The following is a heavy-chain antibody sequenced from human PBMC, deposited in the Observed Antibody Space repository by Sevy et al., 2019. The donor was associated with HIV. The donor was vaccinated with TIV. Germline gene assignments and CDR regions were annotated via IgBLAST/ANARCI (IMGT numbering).Heavy chain of an antibody. V-gene: IGHV3-30-3*01. CDR1: GFTLRDHI. J-gene: IGHJ4*02. D-gene: IGHD2-21*02. Sequence: GGSLRLSCAASGFTLRDHIMLWVRQAPGKGLEWVAIISQVENSDYYTDSVKGRFTISRDTSKSALYLQMNSLGPEDTAVYYCARLSSCGGDCYYFDYWGQGTLVTVSS. CDR3: ARLSSCGGDCYYFDY. CDR2: ISQVENSD.